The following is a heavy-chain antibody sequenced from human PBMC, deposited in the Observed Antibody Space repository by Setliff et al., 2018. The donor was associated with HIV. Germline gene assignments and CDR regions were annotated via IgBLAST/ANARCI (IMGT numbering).Heavy chain of an antibody. J-gene: IGHJ4*02. Sequence: SETLSLTCNVSGASLSDYYWNWIRQPPGKGLEWIAEINHSGSTNFNPSLKSRVSMSVDLSKNQFSLHLVSVTAADTAVYFCARVHLYDATAYYSSFESWGPGILVTVSS. V-gene: IGHV4-34*01. CDR2: INHSGST. CDR1: GASLSDYY. CDR3: ARVHLYDATAYYSSFES. D-gene: IGHD2-21*01.